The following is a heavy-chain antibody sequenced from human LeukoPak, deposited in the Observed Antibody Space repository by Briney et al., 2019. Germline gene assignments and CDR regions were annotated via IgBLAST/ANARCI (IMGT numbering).Heavy chain of an antibody. CDR2: IYTSGST. D-gene: IGHD2-2*01. J-gene: IGHJ4*02. Sequence: SETLSLTCTVSGGSISSGPYFWTWIRQPAGKGLEWIGRIYTSGSTKYNPSLKSRVTISVDMSKNHFSLNLTSVTAADTGVYYCGRGPRPHWPPMQNWGQGSLVTVSS. CDR3: GRGPRPHWPPMQN. V-gene: IGHV4-61*02. CDR1: GGSISSGPYF.